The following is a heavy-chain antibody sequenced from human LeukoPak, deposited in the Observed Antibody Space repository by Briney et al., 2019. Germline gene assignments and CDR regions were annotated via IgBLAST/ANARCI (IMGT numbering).Heavy chain of an antibody. D-gene: IGHD3-22*01. CDR3: AKDYYYDSSGYHPDPDY. Sequence: GGSLRLFCAASGFTFSSYAMSWVRQAAGKGLEWVSAISGSGGSTYYADSVKGRFTISRDNSKNTLYLQMNSLRAEDTAVYYCAKDYYYDSSGYHPDPDYWGQGTLVTVSS. J-gene: IGHJ4*02. CDR2: ISGSGGST. CDR1: GFTFSSYA. V-gene: IGHV3-23*01.